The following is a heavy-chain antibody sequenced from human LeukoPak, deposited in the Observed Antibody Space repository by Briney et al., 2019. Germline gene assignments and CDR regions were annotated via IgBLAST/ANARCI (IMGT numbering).Heavy chain of an antibody. J-gene: IGHJ5*02. CDR3: ATNILVRDIINWFDP. CDR2: INPNSGGT. CDR1: GYTFTGYY. Sequence: ASVKVSCKASGYTFTGYYMHWVRQAPGQGPEWMGWINPNSGGTNYAQKFQGRVTMTRDTSISTAYMELSSLRYDDTAVYYCATNILVRDIINWFDPWGQGTLVTVSS. D-gene: IGHD3-10*01. V-gene: IGHV1-2*02.